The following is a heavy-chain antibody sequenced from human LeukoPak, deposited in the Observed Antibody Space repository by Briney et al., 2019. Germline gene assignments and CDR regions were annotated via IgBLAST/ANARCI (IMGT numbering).Heavy chain of an antibody. J-gene: IGHJ6*02. Sequence: QPGGSLRLSCAASGFTFSSYAMSWVRQAPGKGLEWVSAISGSGGSTYYADSVKGRFTISRDNSKNTLYLQMNSLRAEDTAVYYCASWRNDGPSYYYYGMDVWGQGTTVTVSS. CDR1: GFTFSSYA. CDR3: ASWRNDGPSYYYYGMDV. V-gene: IGHV3-23*01. D-gene: IGHD1-1*01. CDR2: ISGSGGST.